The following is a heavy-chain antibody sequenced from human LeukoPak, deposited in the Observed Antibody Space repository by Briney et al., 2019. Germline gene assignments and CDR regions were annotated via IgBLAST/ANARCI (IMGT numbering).Heavy chain of an antibody. D-gene: IGHD3-9*01. Sequence: ASVKVSCKASGYTFTSYDINWVRQATGQGLEWMGWVNPNSGNTGYAQKFQGRVTMTRNTSISTAYMELSSLRSEDTAVYYCARGDVRYFEDYYYGMDVWGQGTTVTVSS. CDR2: VNPNSGNT. J-gene: IGHJ6*02. V-gene: IGHV1-8*01. CDR3: ARGDVRYFEDYYYGMDV. CDR1: GYTFTSYD.